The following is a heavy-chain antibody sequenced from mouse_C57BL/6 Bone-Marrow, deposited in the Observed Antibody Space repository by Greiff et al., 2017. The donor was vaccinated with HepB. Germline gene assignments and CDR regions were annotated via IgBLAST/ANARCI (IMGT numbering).Heavy chain of an antibody. CDR2: ISSGGSYT. J-gene: IGHJ3*01. CDR1: GFTFSSYG. V-gene: IGHV5-6*01. Sequence: EVMLVESGGDLVKPGGSLKLSCAASGFTFSSYGMSWVRQTPDKRLEWVATISSGGSYTYYPDSVKGRFTISRDNAKNTLYLQMSSLKSDDTAMYYCARPSTGTRFAYWGQGTLVTVSA. CDR3: ARPSTGTRFAY. D-gene: IGHD4-1*02.